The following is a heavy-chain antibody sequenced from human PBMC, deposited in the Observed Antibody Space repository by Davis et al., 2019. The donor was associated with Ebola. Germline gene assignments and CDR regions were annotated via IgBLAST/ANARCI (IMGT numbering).Heavy chain of an antibody. CDR1: GFTFSSYS. J-gene: IGHJ6*02. V-gene: IGHV3-48*02. CDR2: ISSSSSTI. D-gene: IGHD3-3*01. CDR3: ARVIREKDDFPSWPYYYGMDV. Sequence: PGGSLRLSCAASGFTFSSYSMNWVRQAPGKALEWVSYISSSSSTIYYADSVKGRFTIPRDNAKNSLYLQMNSLRDEDTAVYYCARVIREKDDFPSWPYYYGMDVWGQGTTVTVSS.